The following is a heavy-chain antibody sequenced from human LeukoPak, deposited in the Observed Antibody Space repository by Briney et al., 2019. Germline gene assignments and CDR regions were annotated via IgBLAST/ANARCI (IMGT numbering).Heavy chain of an antibody. V-gene: IGHV3-73*01. CDR3: TRRVGAAGSDLDY. J-gene: IGHJ4*02. Sequence: GGSLRLSCAASGFTFGGSAMHWVRQTSGKGLEWVGRIRNKGNSYATAYAASVKGRFTISRDDSKNTAYLQMNSLKTEDTAVYYCTRRVGAAGSDLDYWGQGTLVTVSS. CDR1: GFTFGGSA. D-gene: IGHD4/OR15-4a*01. CDR2: IRNKGNSYAT.